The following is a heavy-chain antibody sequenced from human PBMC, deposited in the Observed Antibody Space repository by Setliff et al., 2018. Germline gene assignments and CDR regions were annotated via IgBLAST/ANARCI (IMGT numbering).Heavy chain of an antibody. J-gene: IGHJ4*02. CDR3: ARRRYYYDSSGYRWGGFYFDY. CDR1: GYTFTSYD. D-gene: IGHD3-22*01. V-gene: IGHV1-8*03. Sequence: ASVKVSCKASGYTFTSYDINWVRQATGQGLEWMGWMNPNSGNTGYAQKFQGRVTITRDTSISTAYMELSRLRPDDTAVYYRARRRYYYDSSGYRWGGFYFDYWGQGTRVTVS. CDR2: MNPNSGNT.